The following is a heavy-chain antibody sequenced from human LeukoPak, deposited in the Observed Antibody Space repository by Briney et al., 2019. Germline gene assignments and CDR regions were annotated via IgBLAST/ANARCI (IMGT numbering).Heavy chain of an antibody. CDR2: IRTKLRNYAT. Sequence: GGSLKLSCATSGFIFSGSDIHWVRQASGRGLEWVGRIRTKLRNYATAYAASVKGRFTISRDDSGDTAYLQMNSLRTEDTAVYYCTTYISGHYWGQGTLVTVSS. D-gene: IGHD1-20*01. V-gene: IGHV3-73*01. CDR3: TTYISGHY. CDR1: GFIFSGSD. J-gene: IGHJ4*02.